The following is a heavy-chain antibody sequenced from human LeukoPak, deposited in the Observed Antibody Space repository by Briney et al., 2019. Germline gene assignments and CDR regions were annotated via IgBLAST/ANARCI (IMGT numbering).Heavy chain of an antibody. D-gene: IGHD5-12*01. CDR2: ISSSSSTI. J-gene: IGHJ6*03. V-gene: IGHV3-48*04. CDR3: AKDPVDIVATTRTMDV. Sequence: GGSLRLSCAASGFTFSSYSMNWVRQAPGKGLEWVSYISSSSSTIYYADSVKGRFTISRDNSKNTLYLQMNSLRAEDTAVYYCAKDPVDIVATTRTMDVWGKGTTVTVSS. CDR1: GFTFSSYS.